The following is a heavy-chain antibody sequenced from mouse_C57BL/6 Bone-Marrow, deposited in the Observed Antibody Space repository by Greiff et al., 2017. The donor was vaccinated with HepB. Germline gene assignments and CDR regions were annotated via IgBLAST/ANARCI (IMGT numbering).Heavy chain of an antibody. J-gene: IGHJ3*01. Sequence: QVQLQQSGAELVKPGASVKLSCKASGFTFTSYWMHWVKQRPGQGLEWIGMIRPNSGGTNYNKKFKSKATMTVDKSSSTAYMQLNSLTSEDSAVYYCARNRGNHFAYWGQGTLVTVSA. CDR1: GFTFTSYW. D-gene: IGHD1-1*02. CDR2: IRPNSGGT. CDR3: ARNRGNHFAY. V-gene: IGHV1-64*01.